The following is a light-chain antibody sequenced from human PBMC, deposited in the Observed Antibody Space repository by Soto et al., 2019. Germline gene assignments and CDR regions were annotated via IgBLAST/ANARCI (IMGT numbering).Light chain of an antibody. CDR1: QSVGTY. Sequence: EIVLTQSPATLSLSPGERATLSCRASQSVGTYLVWYQQKPGQAPRLLIHDASRRAIGIPDRFSGSGSGTDFTLTISSPEPGDSAVYYCQQRRAWPRVFGGGTRME. V-gene: IGKV3-11*01. CDR2: DAS. CDR3: QQRRAWPRV. J-gene: IGKJ4*01.